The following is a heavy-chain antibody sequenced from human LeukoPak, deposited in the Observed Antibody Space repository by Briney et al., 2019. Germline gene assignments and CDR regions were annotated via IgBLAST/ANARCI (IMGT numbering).Heavy chain of an antibody. Sequence: GGSLRLSCAASGFTFNSYWMHWVRQGPGKGLVWVSRIKSDGSSTSYADSVKGRFTISRDNAKNTLYLQMNSLRDEDTAVYYCARESGYHGSGFDPWGQGTLVTVSS. CDR3: ARESGYHGSGFDP. CDR1: GFTFNSYW. J-gene: IGHJ5*02. CDR2: IKSDGSST. V-gene: IGHV3-74*01. D-gene: IGHD3-10*01.